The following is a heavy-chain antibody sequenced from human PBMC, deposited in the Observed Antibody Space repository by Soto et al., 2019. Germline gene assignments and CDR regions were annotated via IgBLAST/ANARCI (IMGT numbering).Heavy chain of an antibody. J-gene: IGHJ6*02. CDR1: GGTFSSYA. V-gene: IGHV1-69*12. CDR3: ARDRTTVTTPRLYYYYGMDV. CDR2: IIPIFGTA. D-gene: IGHD4-17*01. Sequence: QVQLVQSGAEVKKPGSSVKVSCKASGGTFSSYAISWVRQAPGQGLEWMGGIIPIFGTANYAQKFQGRVTITADESTSTAYMELSSLRSEDTAVYYCARDRTTVTTPRLYYYYGMDVWGQGTTVTVSS.